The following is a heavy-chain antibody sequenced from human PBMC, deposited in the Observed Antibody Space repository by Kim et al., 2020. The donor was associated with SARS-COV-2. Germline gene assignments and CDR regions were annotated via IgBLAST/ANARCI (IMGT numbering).Heavy chain of an antibody. D-gene: IGHD6-13*01. CDR1: GGSITSYY. CDR2: IYYTGTT. Sequence: SETLSLTCTVSGGSITSYYWSWIRQPPGKGLEWIGYIYYTGTTNYNPSLRSRVTISVDTSKNQFSLKLTSVTAADTAVYYCARSYSSSWYEYFPPWGQGALVTVSS. V-gene: IGHV4-59*08. J-gene: IGHJ1*01. CDR3: ARSYSSSWYEYFPP.